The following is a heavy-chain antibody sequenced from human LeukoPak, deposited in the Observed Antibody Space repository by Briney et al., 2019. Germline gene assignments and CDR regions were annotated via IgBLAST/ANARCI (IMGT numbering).Heavy chain of an antibody. Sequence: SETLSLTCTVSGGSISRYYWSWIRQPPGKGLEWIGYIYYSGSTNYNPSLKSRVTISVDTSKNQFSLKLSSVTAADTAVYYCARDGFSSGYPYDAFDIWGQGTMVTVSS. V-gene: IGHV4-59*01. J-gene: IGHJ3*02. CDR3: ARDGFSSGYPYDAFDI. D-gene: IGHD3-22*01. CDR1: GGSISRYY. CDR2: IYYSGST.